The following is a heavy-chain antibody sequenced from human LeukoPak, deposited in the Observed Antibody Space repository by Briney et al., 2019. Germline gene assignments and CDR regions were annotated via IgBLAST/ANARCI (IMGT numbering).Heavy chain of an antibody. D-gene: IGHD2-15*01. CDR3: ARESREWLQLRPDYYMDV. J-gene: IGHJ6*03. CDR1: GFTVSSNY. V-gene: IGHV3-53*01. CDR2: IYSGGST. Sequence: GGSLRLSCAASGFTVSSNYMSWVRQAPGKGLEWVSVIYSGGSTYYADSVKGRFTISRDNSKNTLYLQMNSLRAEDTAVYYCARESREWLQLRPDYYMDVWGKGTTVTISS.